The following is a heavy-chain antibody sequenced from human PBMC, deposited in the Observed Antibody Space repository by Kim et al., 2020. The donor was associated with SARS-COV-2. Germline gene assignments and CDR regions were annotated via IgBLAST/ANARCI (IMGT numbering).Heavy chain of an antibody. CDR2: SYWDDDK. V-gene: IGHV2-5*02. J-gene: IGHJ5*02. D-gene: IGHD3-10*01. CDR1: GFSLSTSGVG. Sequence: SGPTLVNPTQTLTLTCTFSGFSLSTSGVGVGWIRQPPGKALEWLALSYWDDDKCYSPSLKSRLTITKDTSKNQVVLTMTNMDPVDTATYYCAHRPSVQVWFGEFMFDPWGQGTLVTVSS. CDR3: AHRPSVQVWFGEFMFDP.